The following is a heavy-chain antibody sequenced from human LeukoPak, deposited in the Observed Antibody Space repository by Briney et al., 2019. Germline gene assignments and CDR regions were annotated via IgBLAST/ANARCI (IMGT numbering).Heavy chain of an antibody. Sequence: AETLSLTCAVYGGSFSSYYWSCFRQSPGKGLEWVGEINHSGSTNYNPSLKSRVTISVDTSKNQFSLKLTSVTAADTAVYYCARGVGSGSRQFNFDYWGQGTLVTLSS. D-gene: IGHD1-26*01. V-gene: IGHV4-34*01. CDR3: ARGVGSGSRQFNFDY. J-gene: IGHJ4*02. CDR2: INHSGST. CDR1: GGSFSSYY.